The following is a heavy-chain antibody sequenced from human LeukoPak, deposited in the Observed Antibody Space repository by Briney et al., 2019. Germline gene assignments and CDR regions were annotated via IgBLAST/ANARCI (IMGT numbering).Heavy chain of an antibody. CDR1: GYTFTSYD. CDR2: MNPNSGNT. V-gene: IGHV1-8*03. D-gene: IGHD2-2*01. J-gene: IGHJ5*02. CDR3: ARARYCSCSRCYPRWFDP. Sequence: GASVKVSCKASGYTFTSYDINWVRQATGQGLEWMGWMNPNSGNTGYAQKFQGRVTITRNTSISTAYMELSSLRSEDTAVYYCARARYCSCSRCYPRWFDPWGQGTLVTVSS.